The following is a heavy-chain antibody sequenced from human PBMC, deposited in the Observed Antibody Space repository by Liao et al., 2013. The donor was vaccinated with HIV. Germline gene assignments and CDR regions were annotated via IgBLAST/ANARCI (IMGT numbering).Heavy chain of an antibody. CDR2: IYYSGNT. CDR1: GGSISSGVYY. Sequence: QVQLQESGPGLVKPSQTLSLTCTVSGGSISSGVYYWSWIRQPPGKGLEWIGYIYYSGNTYYNPSLKSRVTISVDTSKNQFSLKLSSVTAADTAVYYCAREYEWRAAFDIWGQGTMVIVSS. CDR3: AREYEWRAAFDI. J-gene: IGHJ3*02. V-gene: IGHV4-30-4*08. D-gene: IGHD2-8*01.